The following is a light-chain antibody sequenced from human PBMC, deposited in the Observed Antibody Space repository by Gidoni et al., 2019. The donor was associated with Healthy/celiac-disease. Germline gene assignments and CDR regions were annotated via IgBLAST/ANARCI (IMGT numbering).Light chain of an antibody. V-gene: IGLV2-23*01. CDR2: EGS. J-gene: IGLJ2*01. CDR1: SSDVGSYFL. Sequence: QSALTQPASASGSPGQSITISCTGTSSDVGSYFLVSWYQQLPGKAPTPMIYEGSQRPSGVSNRFSGSKSGNTASLTISGLQAEDEGDYYCSSYAGSSPVVFGGGTKLTVL. CDR3: SSYAGSSPVV.